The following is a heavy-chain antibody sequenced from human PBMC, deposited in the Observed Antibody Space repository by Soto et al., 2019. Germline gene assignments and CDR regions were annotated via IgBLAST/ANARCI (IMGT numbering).Heavy chain of an antibody. V-gene: IGHV3-23*01. CDR3: ASDAVPGKGRYAWFDP. CDR2: IGASAT. J-gene: IGHJ5*02. Sequence: PGGSLRLSCATSGFTFSIYAMSWVRQAPGKGLEWVSTIGASATQYTDSVKGRFTISRDDSNNALFLQMNSLRVDDTGIYYCASDAVPGKGRYAWFDPWGQGNLVTVSS. CDR1: GFTFSIYA. D-gene: IGHD6-19*01.